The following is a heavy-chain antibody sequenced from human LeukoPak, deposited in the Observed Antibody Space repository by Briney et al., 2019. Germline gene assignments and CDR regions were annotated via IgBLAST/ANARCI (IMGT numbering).Heavy chain of an antibody. D-gene: IGHD3-9*01. V-gene: IGHV3-30*04. CDR1: GFTFSSYA. J-gene: IGHJ4*02. CDR3: ARSALRGILTGYYPAY. Sequence: GGSLRLSCAASGFTFSSYAMHWVRQAPGKGLEWVAVISYDGSNKYYADSVKGRFTISRDNSKNTLYLQMNSLRAEDTAVYYCARSALRGILTGYYPAYWGQGTLVTVSS. CDR2: ISYDGSNK.